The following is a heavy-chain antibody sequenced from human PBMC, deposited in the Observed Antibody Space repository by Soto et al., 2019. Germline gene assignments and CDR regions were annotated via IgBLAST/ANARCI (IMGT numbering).Heavy chain of an antibody. CDR3: AREAVVTDIITNNYYYYGMDV. J-gene: IGHJ6*02. CDR1: GGSISSYY. D-gene: IGHD2-2*01. CDR2: IYYSGST. V-gene: IGHV4-59*01. Sequence: SETLSLTCTVSGGSISSYYWSWIRQPPGKGLEWIGYIYYSGSTNYNPSLKSRVTISVDTSKNQFSLKLSSVTAADTAVYYCAREAVVTDIITNNYYYYGMDVWGQGTTVTVSS.